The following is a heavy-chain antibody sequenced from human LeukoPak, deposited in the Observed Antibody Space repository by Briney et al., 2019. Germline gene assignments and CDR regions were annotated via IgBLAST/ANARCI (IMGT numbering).Heavy chain of an antibody. CDR2: SNGGNGNT. J-gene: IGHJ6*04. D-gene: IGHD2-15*01. CDR3: ARDPLFCSGGSCIPYYYGLDV. Sequence: ASVKVSCKASGYTFTNYVMHWVRQAPGQRLEWMGWSNGGNGNTKYSQKFQGRVTITRDTSASTAYTELSSLRSEDTAVYYCARDPLFCSGGSCIPYYYGLDVWGKGTTVTVSS. V-gene: IGHV1-3*01. CDR1: GYTFTNYV.